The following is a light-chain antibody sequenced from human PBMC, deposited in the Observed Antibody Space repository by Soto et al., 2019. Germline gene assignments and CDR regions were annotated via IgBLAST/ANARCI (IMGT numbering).Light chain of an antibody. J-gene: IGKJ5*01. CDR1: QSITNY. Sequence: IQMSQSPSSLSASVGDRVTITCLASQSITNYLNWYHQKPGKAPKLLIYAASSLQRGVPSRFSGSGSGTDFTLTISSVQAEDFGTYYCQQRSRTTITFGQGTRLEIK. CDR2: AAS. V-gene: IGKV1-39*01. CDR3: QQRSRTTIT.